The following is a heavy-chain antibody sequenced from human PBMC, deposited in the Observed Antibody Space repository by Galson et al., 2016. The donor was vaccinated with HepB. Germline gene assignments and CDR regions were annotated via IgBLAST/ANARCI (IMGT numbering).Heavy chain of an antibody. J-gene: IGHJ6*02. CDR3: AGEAGIAVAGPEFHYYYGVDV. Sequence: SLRLSCAASGFTVSNKYMSWVRQAPGKGLEWLSVIYSGGSTYYADSVKGRFTITRDNSKNTVYLQMNNLRVEDTAVYYCAGEAGIAVAGPEFHYYYGVDVWGQGTTVTVSS. D-gene: IGHD6-19*01. CDR2: IYSGGST. CDR1: GFTVSNKY. V-gene: IGHV3-53*01.